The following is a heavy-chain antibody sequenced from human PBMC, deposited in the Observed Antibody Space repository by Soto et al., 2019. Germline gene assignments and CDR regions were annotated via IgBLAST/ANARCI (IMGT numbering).Heavy chain of an antibody. CDR3: AKYYDFWSGSAPGDYGMDV. CDR2: IYYSGST. Sequence: SETLSLTCTVSGGSISSSSYYWGWIRQPPGKGLEWIGSIYYSGSTYYNPSLKSRVTISVDTSKNQFSLKLSSVTAADTAVYYCAKYYDFWSGSAPGDYGMDVWGQGTTVTVSS. D-gene: IGHD3-3*01. V-gene: IGHV4-39*01. J-gene: IGHJ6*02. CDR1: GGSISSSSYY.